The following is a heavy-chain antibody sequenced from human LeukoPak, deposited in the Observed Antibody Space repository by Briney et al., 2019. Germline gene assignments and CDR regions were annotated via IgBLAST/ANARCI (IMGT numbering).Heavy chain of an antibody. D-gene: IGHD3-22*01. J-gene: IGHJ4*02. V-gene: IGHV3-23*01. CDR1: GFTFSSYA. Sequence: PGGSLRLSCAASGFTFSSYAMRWVRQAPGKGLEWVSAISGSDSNTNYADSVKGRFTISRDNSKNTLYLQMNSLRAEDTAVYYCAKVLYDSSGYYWDWGQGTLVTVSS. CDR3: AKVLYDSSGYYWD. CDR2: ISGSDSNT.